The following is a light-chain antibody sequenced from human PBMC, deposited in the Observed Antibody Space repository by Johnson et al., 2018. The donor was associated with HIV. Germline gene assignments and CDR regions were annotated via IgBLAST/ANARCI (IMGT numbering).Light chain of an antibody. J-gene: IGLJ1*01. CDR2: DNN. CDR1: SCDIGNNY. V-gene: IGLV1-51*01. Sequence: HSVLTQPPSVSAAPGQKVTISCSGSSCDIGNNYVSWHQKFPGAAPKVLIYDNNKRPSGIPDRISGSKSGTSATLGITGLQTGDEADYYCGTWNSRLSVGHVFRTGTKVTVL. CDR3: GTWNSRLSVGHV.